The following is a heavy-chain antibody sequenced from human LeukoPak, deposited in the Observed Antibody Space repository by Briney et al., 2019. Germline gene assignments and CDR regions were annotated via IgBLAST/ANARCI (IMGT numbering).Heavy chain of an antibody. V-gene: IGHV3-33*08. Sequence: PGGSLSLSCAASGFTFSSYSLNWVRQAPGKGLEWVAVIWYDGSNKYYAGSVRGRETISRDNAKNTLYLQMNGLEAEDTAVYDCARDIRYNHDSSGYPDFDYWGQGTLVTVSS. CDR1: GFTFSSYS. J-gene: IGHJ4*02. D-gene: IGHD3-22*01. CDR2: IWYDGSNK. CDR3: ARDIRYNHDSSGYPDFDY.